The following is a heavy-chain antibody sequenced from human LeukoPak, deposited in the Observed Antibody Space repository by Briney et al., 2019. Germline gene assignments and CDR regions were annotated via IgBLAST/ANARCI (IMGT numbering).Heavy chain of an antibody. J-gene: IGHJ6*02. CDR1: GFTFSSYN. D-gene: IGHD3/OR15-3a*01. Sequence: GGSLRLSCAASGFTFSSYNMNWVRQAPGKGLEWVSSISSSSSYIYYADSVKGRYTISRDNAKNSLYLQMNSLRAEDAAVYYCASSGLNYYYDMDVWGQGTTVTVSS. CDR2: ISSSSSYI. CDR3: ASSGLNYYYDMDV. V-gene: IGHV3-21*01.